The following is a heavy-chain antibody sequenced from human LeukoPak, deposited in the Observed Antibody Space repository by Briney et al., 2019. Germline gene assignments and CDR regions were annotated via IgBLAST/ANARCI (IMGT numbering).Heavy chain of an antibody. CDR2: ISSTGSSI. Sequence: GGSLRLSCAASGFTFSNYDMNWVRQAPGKGLEWVSYISSTGSSIHYPDSVKGRFTISRDNAKNSLYLQMNSLRAEDTAVYYCVSGNWWDWGQGTLVTVSS. D-gene: IGHD2-8*02. CDR1: GFTFSNYD. CDR3: VSGNWWD. J-gene: IGHJ4*02. V-gene: IGHV3-48*03.